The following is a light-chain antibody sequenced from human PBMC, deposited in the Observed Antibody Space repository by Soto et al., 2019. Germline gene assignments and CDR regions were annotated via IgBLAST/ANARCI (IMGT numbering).Light chain of an antibody. J-gene: IGKJ4*01. CDR2: GAS. CDR3: QQYENWFPLT. CDR1: QSVSSN. Sequence: IVLTQSPATLSVSPGERATLSCRASQSVSSNLAWYQQKPGQAPRLLIYGASTRATGIPARFSGSGSGTEFTPTISSLQSEDFAVYYCQQYENWFPLTFGGGTKVDIK. V-gene: IGKV3-15*01.